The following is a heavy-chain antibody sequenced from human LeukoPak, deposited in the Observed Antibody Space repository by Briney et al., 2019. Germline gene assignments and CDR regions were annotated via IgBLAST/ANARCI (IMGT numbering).Heavy chain of an antibody. CDR2: ISAYNGNT. D-gene: IGHD4-23*01. V-gene: IGHV1-18*01. CDR1: GYTFTSYG. J-gene: IGHJ5*02. Sequence: ASVKVSCKASGYTFTSYGINWVRQAPGQGLEWMGWISAYNGNTNYAQKLQGRVTMTTDTSTSTAYMELRSLRSDDTAVYYCAREIKYGGRYNWFDPWGQGTLVTVSS. CDR3: AREIKYGGRYNWFDP.